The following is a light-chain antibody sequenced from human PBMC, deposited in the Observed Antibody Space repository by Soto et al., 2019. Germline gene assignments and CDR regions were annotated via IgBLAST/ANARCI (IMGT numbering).Light chain of an antibody. CDR1: QSINSW. Sequence: DIHLTQSPSTLSASVGDRVTITCRASQSINSWLAWYQQKPGEAPKVLIFDASSLQSWAPSSFTGSGSRTECSLTIGNLQPEDFETYYRLRYNDFFQTFGQGPKVEV. V-gene: IGKV1-5*01. J-gene: IGKJ1*01. CDR3: LRYNDFFQT. CDR2: DAS.